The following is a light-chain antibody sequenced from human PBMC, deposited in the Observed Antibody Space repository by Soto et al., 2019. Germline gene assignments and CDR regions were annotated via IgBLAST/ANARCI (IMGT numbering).Light chain of an antibody. CDR1: SSDVGGYNY. Sequence: QSALTQPASVSGSPGQSITISCTGTSSDVGGYNYVSWYQQHPGKAPKLMIYDVSNRPSGVSNRFSGSKSGNTASLTISGLQAEDESDYYCSSYTSSSTLCVXGTGTKVTVL. V-gene: IGLV2-14*01. J-gene: IGLJ1*01. CDR2: DVS. CDR3: SSYTSSSTLCV.